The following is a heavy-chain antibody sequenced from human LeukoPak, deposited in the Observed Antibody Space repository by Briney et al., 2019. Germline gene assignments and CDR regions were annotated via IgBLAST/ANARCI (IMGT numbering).Heavy chain of an antibody. J-gene: IGHJ3*02. Sequence: GGSLRLSSAASGFTFSSYAMHWVRQAPGKGLEWVAVISYDGSNKYYADSVKGRFTISRDNSKNTLYLQMNSLRAEGTAVYYCAAALLRFSFDIGGQGTMVTVSS. CDR1: GFTFSSYA. V-gene: IGHV3-30*01. D-gene: IGHD3-3*01. CDR2: ISYDGSNK. CDR3: AAALLRFSFDI.